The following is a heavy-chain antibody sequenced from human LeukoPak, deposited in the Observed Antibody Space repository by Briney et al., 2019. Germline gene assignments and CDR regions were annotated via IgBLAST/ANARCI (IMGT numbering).Heavy chain of an antibody. CDR2: IYHSGNT. CDR3: ARRAGGNDFDY. CDR1: VYSISSGYY. V-gene: IGHV4-38-2*01. J-gene: IGHJ4*02. D-gene: IGHD4-23*01. Sequence: SETLSLTCAVSVYSISSGYYWGWIRQPPGKGLEWIGSIYHSGNTYYNPSLKSRVTISVDTSKNQFSLKLSSVTAADTAVYYCARRAGGNDFDYWGQGTLVTVSS.